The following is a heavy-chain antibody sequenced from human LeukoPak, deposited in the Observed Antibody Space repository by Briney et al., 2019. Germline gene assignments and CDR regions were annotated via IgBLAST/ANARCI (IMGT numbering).Heavy chain of an antibody. CDR2: IYHSGST. V-gene: IGHV4-39*07. J-gene: IGHJ4*02. D-gene: IGHD3-10*01. CDR1: GGSISSSSYY. CDR3: ARDYGSGINGQYYFDY. Sequence: SETLSLTCTVSGGSISSSSYYWGWIRQPPGKGLEWIGSIYHSGSTYYNPSLKSRVTISVDTSKNQFSLKLSSVTAADTAVYYCARDYGSGINGQYYFDYWGQGTLVTVSS.